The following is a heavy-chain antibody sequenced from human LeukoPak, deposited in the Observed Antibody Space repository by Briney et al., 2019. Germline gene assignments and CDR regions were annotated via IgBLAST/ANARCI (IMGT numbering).Heavy chain of an antibody. Sequence: TLSLTCTVSGGSISSGGYYWSWIRQHPEKGLERIGYIHYSGGTYYHPSLKSRVSMSVDTSRNQFSLKLSSVTAADTAVYYCACGSNNWYNWFDPWGQGTLVTVSS. D-gene: IGHD1-1*01. CDR3: ACGSNNWYNWFDP. V-gene: IGHV4-31*03. J-gene: IGHJ5*02. CDR2: IHYSGGT. CDR1: GGSISSGGYY.